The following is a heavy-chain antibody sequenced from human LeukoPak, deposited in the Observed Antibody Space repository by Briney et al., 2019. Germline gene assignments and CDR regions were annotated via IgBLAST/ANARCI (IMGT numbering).Heavy chain of an antibody. J-gene: IGHJ4*02. CDR2: IYSGGST. V-gene: IGHV3-66*02. CDR3: GRDLVSGSGSYDRVAD. Sequence: GGSLRLSCAASGFTFSSNYMSWVRQAPGKGLEWVSVIYSGGSTYYADSVKGRFTISRDNSKNTLYLQMNSLRAEATAVYYFGRDLVSGSGSYDRVADWGQRTLVTVSS. CDR1: GFTFSSNY. D-gene: IGHD3-10*01.